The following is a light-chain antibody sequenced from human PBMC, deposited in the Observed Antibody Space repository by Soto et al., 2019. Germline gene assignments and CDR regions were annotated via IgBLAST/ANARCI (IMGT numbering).Light chain of an antibody. CDR2: GTS. CDR1: QNVDSSY. V-gene: IGKV3-20*01. Sequence: EIVLTQSPAILSLSPGERATLSCRASQNVDSSYLAWYQQKSGQAPRLLIYGTSSTATGIPGRFSGSGSGTDFTLTISRLEPEDFAVYYCQQYGRAPRLTFGGGTKVDMK. J-gene: IGKJ4*01. CDR3: QQYGRAPRLT.